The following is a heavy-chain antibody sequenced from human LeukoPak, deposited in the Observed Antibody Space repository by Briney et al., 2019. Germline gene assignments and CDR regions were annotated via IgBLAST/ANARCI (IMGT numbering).Heavy chain of an antibody. Sequence: ASVTVSFKVSGYTLTELSMHWVRQAPGKGLEWMGGFDPEDGETIYAQKFQGRVTMTEDTSTDTAYMELSSLRSEDTAVYYCATPRLYSGSYFAFDIWGQGTMVTVSS. V-gene: IGHV1-24*01. CDR3: ATPRLYSGSYFAFDI. D-gene: IGHD1-26*01. CDR1: GYTLTELS. J-gene: IGHJ3*02. CDR2: FDPEDGET.